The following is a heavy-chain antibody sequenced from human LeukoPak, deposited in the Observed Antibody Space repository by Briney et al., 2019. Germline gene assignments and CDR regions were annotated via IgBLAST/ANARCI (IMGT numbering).Heavy chain of an antibody. CDR3: ARGRGLARHYYYYGMDV. Sequence: PSETLSLTCAVYGGSFSGYYWSWIRQPPGKGLEWIGEINHSGSTNYNPSLKSRVTISVDTSKNQFSLKLSSVTAADTAVYYCARGRGLARHYYYYGMDVWGQGTTVTVSS. V-gene: IGHV4-34*01. J-gene: IGHJ6*02. D-gene: IGHD3-16*01. CDR2: INHSGST. CDR1: GGSFSGYY.